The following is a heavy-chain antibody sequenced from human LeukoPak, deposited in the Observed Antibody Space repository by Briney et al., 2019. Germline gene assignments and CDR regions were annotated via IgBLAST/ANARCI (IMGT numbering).Heavy chain of an antibody. Sequence: GESLKISCKGSGYSFTSYWIGWVRQMPGKGLEWMGIIYPGDSYTRYSPSFQGQVTISADRSNSTAHLQWSSLKASDTAMYYCARVEGSSFLFDHWGQGTLVTVSS. V-gene: IGHV5-51*01. J-gene: IGHJ4*02. CDR2: IYPGDSYT. CDR1: GYSFTSYW. D-gene: IGHD6-13*01. CDR3: ARVEGSSFLFDH.